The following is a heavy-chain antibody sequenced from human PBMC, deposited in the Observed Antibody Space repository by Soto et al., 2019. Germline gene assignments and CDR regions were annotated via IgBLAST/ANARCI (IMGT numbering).Heavy chain of an antibody. V-gene: IGHV1-3*01. D-gene: IGHD1-26*01. CDR2: INAGNGNT. CDR1: GYTLTSYA. CDR3: ARGGSLYWYFDL. Sequence: ASVKVSRKASGYTLTSYALDLVRQAPGQRLEWMGWINAGNGNTKYSQKFQGRVTITRDTSASTAYMELSSLRSEDTAVYYCARGGSLYWYFDLWGRGTLVTVSS. J-gene: IGHJ2*01.